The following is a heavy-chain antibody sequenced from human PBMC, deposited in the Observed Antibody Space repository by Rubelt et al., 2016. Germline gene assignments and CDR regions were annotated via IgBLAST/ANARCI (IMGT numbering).Heavy chain of an antibody. V-gene: IGHV3-23*01. J-gene: IGHJ4*02. CDR2: LSASGIST. D-gene: IGHD6-13*01. Sequence: EVQLLESGGGLVQPGGSLRLSCAASGFAFSTYAVSWVRQAPGKGLDWVSGLSASGISTYYADYVRGRFTISRDNAKNTLYLQMSSLSAEDTAVYYCARGFDKAYSISWSSWGQGTLVTVSS. CDR3: ARGFDKAYSISWSS. CDR1: GFAFSTYA.